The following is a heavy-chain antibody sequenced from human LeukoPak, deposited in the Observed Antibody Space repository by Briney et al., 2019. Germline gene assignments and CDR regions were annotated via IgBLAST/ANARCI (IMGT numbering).Heavy chain of an antibody. Sequence: SETLSLTCTVSGYSIRSGYFWGWIRQPPGKGLEWLGSFYHSGSTYYNPSLKSRVTISVDTSKNQFSLQLNSVTPEDTAVYYCARAYSGYDHWGQGTLVTVSS. CDR2: FYHSGST. D-gene: IGHD5-12*01. CDR1: GYSIRSGYF. J-gene: IGHJ5*02. V-gene: IGHV4-38-2*02. CDR3: ARAYSGYDH.